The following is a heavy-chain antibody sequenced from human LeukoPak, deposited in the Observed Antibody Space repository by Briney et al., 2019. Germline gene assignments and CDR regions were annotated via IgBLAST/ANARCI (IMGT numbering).Heavy chain of an antibody. V-gene: IGHV4-34*01. D-gene: IGHD5-24*01. CDR3: ARGRRDGYNFRIPDAFDI. CDR1: GGSFSGYY. CDR2: INHSGST. J-gene: IGHJ3*02. Sequence: SETLSLTCAVYGGSFSGYYWSWIRQPPGKGLEWIGEINHSGSTNYNPSLKSRVTISVDTSKNQFSLKLSSVTAADTAVYYCARGRRDGYNFRIPDAFDIWGQGTMVTVSS.